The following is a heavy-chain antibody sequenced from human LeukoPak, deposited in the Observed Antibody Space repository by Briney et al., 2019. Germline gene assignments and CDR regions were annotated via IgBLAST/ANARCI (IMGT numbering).Heavy chain of an antibody. D-gene: IGHD6-13*01. V-gene: IGHV4-59*01. CDR3: ARARTAAGSWFDP. Sequence: PSGTPSLTPTVSGGSLSSYFWSWVPQPPGQGLGGIGYIYYSGSTNYNPSLKSRVTISVDTSKNQFSLKLSSVTAADTAVYYCARARTAAGSWFDPWGQGTLVTVSS. CDR1: GGSLSSYF. CDR2: IYYSGST. J-gene: IGHJ5*02.